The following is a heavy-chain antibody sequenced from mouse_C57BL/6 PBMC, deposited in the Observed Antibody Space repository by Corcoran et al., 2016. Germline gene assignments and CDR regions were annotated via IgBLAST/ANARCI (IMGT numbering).Heavy chain of an antibody. J-gene: IGHJ2*01. D-gene: IGHD3-2*02. CDR1: GYTFTDYY. V-gene: IGHV1-26*01. Sequence: EVQLQQSGPVLVKPGATVKISCKAAGYTFTDYYMNWVKQSHGKSLVWIGDINPNNGGTSYNQKFKGKATLTVDKSSSTAYMELRSLTSEDSAVYYCARRNLYSSGYYYWGQGTTLAVSS. CDR2: INPNNGGT. CDR3: ARRNLYSSGYYY.